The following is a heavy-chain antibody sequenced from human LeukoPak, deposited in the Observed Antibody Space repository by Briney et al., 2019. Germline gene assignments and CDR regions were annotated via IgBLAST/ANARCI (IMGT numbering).Heavy chain of an antibody. CDR2: IYYSGSA. J-gene: IGHJ5*02. CDR1: GGSISSGDYY. V-gene: IGHV4-30-4*01. Sequence: SQTLSPTCTVSGGSISSGDYYWSWIRQPPGKGLEWIGYIYYSGSAYYSPSLKSRVTVSVDTSKNQFSLKLNSVTAADTAVYYCARQSTIAAARIDPWGQGTLVTVSS. CDR3: ARQSTIAAARIDP. D-gene: IGHD6-25*01.